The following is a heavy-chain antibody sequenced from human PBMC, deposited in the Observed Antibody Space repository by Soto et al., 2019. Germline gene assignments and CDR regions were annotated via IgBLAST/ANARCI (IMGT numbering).Heavy chain of an antibody. CDR2: IYHSGST. V-gene: IGHV4-4*02. Sequence: SETLSLTCAVSSGSISRSNWWSWVRQPPGKGLEWIGEIYHSGSTNYNPSLKSRVTISVDKSKNQFSLKLSSVTAADTAVYYCARAGKTGTTSNTWFDPWGQGTLVT. CDR3: ARAGKTGTTSNTWFDP. CDR1: SGSISRSNW. D-gene: IGHD1-7*01. J-gene: IGHJ5*02.